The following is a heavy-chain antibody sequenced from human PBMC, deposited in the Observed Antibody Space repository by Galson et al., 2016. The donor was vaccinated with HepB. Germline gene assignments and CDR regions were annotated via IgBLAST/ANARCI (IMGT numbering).Heavy chain of an antibody. V-gene: IGHV3-7*01. CDR3: AKDAGSSVSYYYFDY. CDR2: INQDGSEK. J-gene: IGHJ4*02. D-gene: IGHD2-2*01. CDR1: GFTFSHYW. Sequence: SLRLSCAASGFTFSHYWMNWVRQAPGKGLEWVAIINQDGSEKYSVDSLKGRFTISRDNAKNSLYLQMNSLRAEDTALYYCAKDAGSSVSYYYFDYWGQGTLVTVSS.